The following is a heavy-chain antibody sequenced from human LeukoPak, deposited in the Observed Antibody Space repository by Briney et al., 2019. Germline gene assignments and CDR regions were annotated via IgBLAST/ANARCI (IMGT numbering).Heavy chain of an antibody. J-gene: IGHJ4*02. CDR3: ARVSSGATTVDY. V-gene: IGHV3-23*01. CDR2: ISGSGDRT. D-gene: IGHD1-26*01. CDR1: GFTFSSYS. Sequence: GGSLRLSCAASGFTFSSYSMSWVRQAPGKGLEWVSGISGSGDRTYYADAVKGRFTISRDNSKNTVYLQMDSLRAEDTAVYYCARVSSGATTVDYWGQGTLVTVSS.